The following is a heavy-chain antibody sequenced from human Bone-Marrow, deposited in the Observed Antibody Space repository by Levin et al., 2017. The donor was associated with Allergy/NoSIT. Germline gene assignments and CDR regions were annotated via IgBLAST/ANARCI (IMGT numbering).Heavy chain of an antibody. J-gene: IGHJ4*02. CDR2: ISYDGSNK. D-gene: IGHD1-14*01. V-gene: IGHV3-30*04. Sequence: GESLKISCAASGFTFSSYDMHWVRQAPGKGLEWVAFISYDGSNKDSADSVKGRFTISRDNSKNTLYLQMNSLRGEDTAVYYCARTRSGDYWGQGTLVTVSS. CDR1: GFTFSSYD. CDR3: ARTRSGDY.